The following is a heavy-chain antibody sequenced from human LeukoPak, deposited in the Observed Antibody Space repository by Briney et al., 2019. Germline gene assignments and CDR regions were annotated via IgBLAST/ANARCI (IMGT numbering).Heavy chain of an antibody. CDR2: ISSSSYI. D-gene: IGHD5-24*01. J-gene: IGHJ4*02. Sequence: PGGSLRLSCAASGFTFSSYSMNWVRQAPGKGLEWVSSISSSSYIYYADSVKGRFTISRDNAKNSLYLQMNSLRAEDTAVYYCARDRGDGYNLGGYWGQGTLVTVSS. V-gene: IGHV3-21*01. CDR3: ARDRGDGYNLGGY. CDR1: GFTFSSYS.